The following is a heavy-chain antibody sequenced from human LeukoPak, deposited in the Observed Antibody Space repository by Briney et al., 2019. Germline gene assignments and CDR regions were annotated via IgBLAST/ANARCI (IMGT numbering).Heavy chain of an antibody. V-gene: IGHV5-51*01. CDR2: IYPGDSDT. CDR3: AIHYNNYLDY. Sequence: GESLKISCNGSGYSFTTSWIGWVRQMPGKGLEWMGIIYPGDSDTRYSPSFQGQVTISADKSISTAYLQWSSLKASDTAMYYFAIHYNNYLDYWGQGTLVTVSS. CDR1: GYSFTTSW. J-gene: IGHJ4*02. D-gene: IGHD5-24*01.